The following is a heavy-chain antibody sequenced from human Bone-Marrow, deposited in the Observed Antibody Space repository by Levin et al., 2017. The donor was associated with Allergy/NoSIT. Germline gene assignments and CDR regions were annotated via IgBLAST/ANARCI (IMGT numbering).Heavy chain of an antibody. J-gene: IGHJ4*02. CDR3: AKDYYDILTGYYTLGTFDY. Sequence: QAGGSLRLSCAASGFTFSSYGMHWVRQAPGKGLEWVAVISYDGSNKYYADSVKGRFTISRDNSKNTLYLQMNSLRAEDTAVYYCAKDYYDILTGYYTLGTFDYWGQGTLVTVSS. D-gene: IGHD3-9*01. CDR1: GFTFSSYG. CDR2: ISYDGSNK. V-gene: IGHV3-30*18.